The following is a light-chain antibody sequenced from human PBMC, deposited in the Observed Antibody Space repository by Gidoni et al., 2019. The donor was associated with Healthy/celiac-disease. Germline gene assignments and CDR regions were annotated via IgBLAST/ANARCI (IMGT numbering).Light chain of an antibody. CDR2: GAS. CDR1: QSVSSN. V-gene: IGKV3-15*01. J-gene: IGKJ1*01. CDR3: QQYNNWPWT. Sequence: EIVMTQSPATLSVSPGERATPSCRASQSVSSNLAWYQQKPGQAPRLLIYGASTRATGIPVRFSGSGSGTEFTLTISSLQSEDFAVYYCQQYNNWPWTFGQGTKVEIK.